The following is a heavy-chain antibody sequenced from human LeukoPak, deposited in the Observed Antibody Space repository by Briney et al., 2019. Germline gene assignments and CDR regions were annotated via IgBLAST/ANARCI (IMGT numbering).Heavy chain of an antibody. D-gene: IGHD6-6*01. Sequence: SGTPSLTCAVFGGFLRGFYWSWVRPPPGEGGEWIGEINHSGSTNYNPSLKSRVTISVDTSKNQFSLKLSSVTAADTAVYYCARVNSIAARPLDYWGQGTLVTVSS. V-gene: IGHV4-34*01. CDR3: ARVNSIAARPLDY. J-gene: IGHJ4*02. CDR1: GGFLRGFY. CDR2: INHSGST.